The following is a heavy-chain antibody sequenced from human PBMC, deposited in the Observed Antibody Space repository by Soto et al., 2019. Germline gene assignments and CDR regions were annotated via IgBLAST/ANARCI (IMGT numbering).Heavy chain of an antibody. CDR3: ARGPPAGYFLTE. J-gene: IGHJ4*02. D-gene: IGHD1-1*01. Sequence: GGSLRLSCAASGFTFSSYGMHWVRQAPGKGLEWVAVIWYDGSNKYYADSVKGRFTISRDNSKNTLYLQMDSLRAEDTAVYYCARGPPAGYFLTEGGQGTLVTVSS. CDR2: IWYDGSNK. V-gene: IGHV3-33*01. CDR1: GFTFSSYG.